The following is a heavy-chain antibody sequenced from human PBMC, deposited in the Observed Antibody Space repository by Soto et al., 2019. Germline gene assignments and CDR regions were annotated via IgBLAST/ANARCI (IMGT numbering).Heavy chain of an antibody. Sequence: PSEPLSLTCTVSVGSISSSSYYWGWIRQPPGKGLEWIGSIYYSGSTYYNPSLKSRVTISVDTSKNQFSLKLSSVTAADTAVYYCARRGLRTPNFDYWGQGTLVTVSS. CDR3: ARRGLRTPNFDY. D-gene: IGHD5-12*01. CDR1: VGSISSSSYY. J-gene: IGHJ4*02. CDR2: IYYSGST. V-gene: IGHV4-39*01.